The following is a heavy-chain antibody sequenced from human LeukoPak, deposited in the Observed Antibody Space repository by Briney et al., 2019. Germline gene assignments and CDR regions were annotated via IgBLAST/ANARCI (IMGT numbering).Heavy chain of an antibody. V-gene: IGHV4-4*02. CDR1: GDSINSLDL. CDR2: MYLSGTT. D-gene: IGHD3-22*01. CDR3: AGLVGRYSSGLYYYYFDY. J-gene: IGHJ4*02. Sequence: SETLSLTCTVFGDSINSLDLWSWVRQPPGKGLEWIGEMYLSGTTHSNPSVKSRVTISIDKSKNQFFLNLSSVTAADTAVYYCAGLVGRYSSGLYYYYFDYWGQGTLVTVSS.